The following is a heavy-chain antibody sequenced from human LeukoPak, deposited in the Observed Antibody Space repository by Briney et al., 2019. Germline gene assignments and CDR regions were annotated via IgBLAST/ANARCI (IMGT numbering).Heavy chain of an antibody. D-gene: IGHD5-24*01. CDR3: ARGRNGYNLYYFDY. Sequence: KPSETLSLTCAVYGGSFSGYYWSWIRQPPGKGLEWIGEINHSGSTNYNPSLKSRVTISVDTSKNQFSLKLSSVTAADTAVYYCARGRNGYNLYYFDYWGQGTLVTVSS. CDR1: GGSFSGYY. J-gene: IGHJ4*02. CDR2: INHSGST. V-gene: IGHV4-34*01.